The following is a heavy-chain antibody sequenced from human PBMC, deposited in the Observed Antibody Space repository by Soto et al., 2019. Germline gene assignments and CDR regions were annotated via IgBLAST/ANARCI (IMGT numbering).Heavy chain of an antibody. V-gene: IGHV3-23*01. CDR2: ISGSGGST. Sequence: GGSLRLSCAASGFTFSSYAMSWVRQAPGKGLEWVSAISGSGGSTYYADSVKGRFTISRDNSKNTLYLQMNSLRAEDTAVYYCARAETYCSSTSCPFDYWGQGTLVTVSS. CDR3: ARAETYCSSTSCPFDY. CDR1: GFTFSSYA. D-gene: IGHD2-2*01. J-gene: IGHJ4*02.